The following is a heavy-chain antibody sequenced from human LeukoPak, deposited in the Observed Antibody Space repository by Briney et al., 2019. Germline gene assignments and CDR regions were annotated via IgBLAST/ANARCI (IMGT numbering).Heavy chain of an antibody. D-gene: IGHD5-18*01. Sequence: GGSLRLSCAASGFTFSSYSMSWVRQAPGKGLEWVSSISSSSSYIYYADSVKGRFTISRDNAKNSLYLQMNSLRAEDTAVYYCARDLLTGYSYGYPPYDYWGQGTLVTVSS. CDR2: ISSSSSYI. CDR3: ARDLLTGYSYGYPPYDY. CDR1: GFTFSSYS. J-gene: IGHJ4*02. V-gene: IGHV3-21*01.